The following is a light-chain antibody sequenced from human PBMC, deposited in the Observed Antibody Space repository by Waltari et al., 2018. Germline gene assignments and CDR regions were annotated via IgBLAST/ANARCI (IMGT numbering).Light chain of an antibody. J-gene: IGKJ1*01. V-gene: IGKV3-20*01. CDR1: QGVGGT. Sequence: EIVLTQSPGTLSLSPGERATLSCRASQGVGGTLAWYQQKPGQAPRLLLYGASIRAPGTPARFSGTGSGTDFSLTISRLEPEDCAVYYCQHYVRLPATFGQGTKVEIK. CDR3: QHYVRLPAT. CDR2: GAS.